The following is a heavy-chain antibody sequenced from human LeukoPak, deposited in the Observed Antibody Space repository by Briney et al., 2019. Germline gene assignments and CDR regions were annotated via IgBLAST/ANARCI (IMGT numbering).Heavy chain of an antibody. CDR1: GFTVSSNY. CDR2: IYRGGST. Sequence: GGSLRLSCIASGFTVSSNYMSWVRQAPGKGLEWVSVIYRGGSTHYADSVKGRFTISRDNSKNTLYLQMTSLRAEDTAVYYCAREDGDYYDSSGYYFDYWGQGTLVTVSS. J-gene: IGHJ4*02. V-gene: IGHV3-53*01. CDR3: AREDGDYYDSSGYYFDY. D-gene: IGHD3-22*01.